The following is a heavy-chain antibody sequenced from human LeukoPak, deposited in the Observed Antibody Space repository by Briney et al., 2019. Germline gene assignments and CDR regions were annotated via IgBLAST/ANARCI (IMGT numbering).Heavy chain of an antibody. J-gene: IGHJ4*02. CDR2: INPNSGGT. Sequence: GASVKVSCKASGYTFSGYYMHWVRQAPGQGLEWMGRINPNSGGTKYAQKFQGRVTMTRDTSISTAYMELSRLRSDDTAVYYCARYTTTGTWDYWGQGTLVTVSS. V-gene: IGHV1-2*06. CDR1: GYTFSGYY. CDR3: ARYTTTGTWDY. D-gene: IGHD1-1*01.